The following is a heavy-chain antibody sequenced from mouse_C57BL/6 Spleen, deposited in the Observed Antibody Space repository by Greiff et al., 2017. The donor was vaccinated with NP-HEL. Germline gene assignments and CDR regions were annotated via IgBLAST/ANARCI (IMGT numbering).Heavy chain of an antibody. Sequence: EVKLVESGEGLVKPGGSLKLSCAASGFTFSSYAMSWVRQTPEKRLEWVAYISSGGDYIYYADTVKGRFTISRDKARNTLYLQMSSLKSEDTAMYYCTRVGYDYDDGTHFDYWGQGTTLTVSS. J-gene: IGHJ2*01. CDR1: GFTFSSYA. D-gene: IGHD2-4*01. CDR2: ISSGGDYI. V-gene: IGHV5-9-1*02. CDR3: TRVGYDYDDGTHFDY.